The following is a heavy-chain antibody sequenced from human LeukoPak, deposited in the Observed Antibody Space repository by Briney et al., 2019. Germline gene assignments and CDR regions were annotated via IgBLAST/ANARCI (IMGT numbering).Heavy chain of an antibody. D-gene: IGHD3-9*01. Sequence: GGSLRLSCAASGFTFDDYGMSWVRQAPGKGLEWVSGINWNGSSTGYADSVKGRFTISRDNAKNSLYLQMNSLRAEDTALYYCARGHGKIDILTGYYYFDYWGQGTLVTVSS. V-gene: IGHV3-20*04. CDR2: INWNGSST. CDR3: ARGHGKIDILTGYYYFDY. CDR1: GFTFDDYG. J-gene: IGHJ4*02.